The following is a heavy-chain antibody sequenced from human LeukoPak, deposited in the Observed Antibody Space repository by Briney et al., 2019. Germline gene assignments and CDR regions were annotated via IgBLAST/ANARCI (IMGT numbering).Heavy chain of an antibody. CDR3: ATRYCSSTSCYTRGYYYYYMDV. CDR1: GGTFSSYA. V-gene: IGHV1-69*04. Sequence: GASVKVSCKASGGTFSSYAISWVRQAPGQGLEWMGRIIPILGIANYAQKFQGRVTITADKSTSTAYMELSSLRSEDTAVYYCATRYCSSTSCYTRGYYYYYMDVWGKGTTVTVSS. CDR2: IIPILGIA. D-gene: IGHD2-2*02. J-gene: IGHJ6*03.